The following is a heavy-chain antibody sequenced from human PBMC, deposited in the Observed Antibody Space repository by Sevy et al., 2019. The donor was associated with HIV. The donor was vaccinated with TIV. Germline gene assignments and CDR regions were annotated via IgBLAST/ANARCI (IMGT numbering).Heavy chain of an antibody. J-gene: IGHJ6*02. D-gene: IGHD6-6*01. Sequence: GGSLRLSCAASGFTFSSYSMNWVRQAPGKGLEWVSSISSSSSYIYYADSVKGRFTISRDNAKNSLYLQMNSLRAEDTAVYYCARDSSSSRYYYYYGMDVWGQGTTVTVSS. CDR2: ISSSSSYI. CDR3: ARDSSSSRYYYYYGMDV. CDR1: GFTFSSYS. V-gene: IGHV3-21*01.